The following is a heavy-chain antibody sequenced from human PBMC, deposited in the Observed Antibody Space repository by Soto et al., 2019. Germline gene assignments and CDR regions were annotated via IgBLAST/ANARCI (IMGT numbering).Heavy chain of an antibody. V-gene: IGHV4-31*03. J-gene: IGHJ6*02. CDR1: GDSISSGGYY. CDR3: ARAAPASARMDV. D-gene: IGHD6-13*01. Sequence: SETLSLTCTVSGDSISSGGYYWSWIRQFPGKGLEWIGYIHYIGNTNYNPSLESRVTLSVDTSKNRISLNLTSVTAADTAVYYCARAAPASARMDVWSQGTTVTVSS. CDR2: IHYIGNT.